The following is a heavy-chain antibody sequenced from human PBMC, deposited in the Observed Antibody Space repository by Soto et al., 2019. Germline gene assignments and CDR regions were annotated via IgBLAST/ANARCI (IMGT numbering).Heavy chain of an antibody. D-gene: IGHD4-4*01. CDR1: VGTFSSYA. CDR2: IIPIFGTA. J-gene: IGHJ6*02. V-gene: IGHV1-69*12. Sequence: QVQLVQSGAEVKKPGSSVKVSCKASVGTFSSYAISWVRQAPGQGLEWMGGIIPIFGTANYAQKFQGRVTITADESTSTAYMELSSLRSEDTAVYYCARTVGDAYSTSHYYYGMDVWGQGTTVTVSS. CDR3: ARTVGDAYSTSHYYYGMDV.